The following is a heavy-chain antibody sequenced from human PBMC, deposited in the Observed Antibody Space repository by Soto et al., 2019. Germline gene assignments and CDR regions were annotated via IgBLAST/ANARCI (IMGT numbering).Heavy chain of an antibody. D-gene: IGHD6-6*01. V-gene: IGHV3-48*02. CDR3: ARGGAARPDY. CDR1: GFTFSSYG. CDR2: ISSGRPTI. Sequence: EVQLVESGGGLVQPGGSLKLSCVASGFTFSSYGMNWVGQAPGKGLAWVSYISSGRPTIQYADSVKGRFTISRDNAKNSLHLQMNSLRDEDTAVYYCARGGAARPDYWGQGTLVTVSS. J-gene: IGHJ4*02.